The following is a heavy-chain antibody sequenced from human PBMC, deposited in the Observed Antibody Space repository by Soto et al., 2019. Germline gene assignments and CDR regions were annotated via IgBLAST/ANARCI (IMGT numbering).Heavy chain of an antibody. Sequence: SETLSLTCTVSGGSISSSSYYWGWIRQPPGKGMEWIGSIYYSGSTYYNPSLKSRVTISVDTSKNQFSLKLSSVTAADTAVFYCARRGSGGIAVAGTSFDYWGQGTLVTVSS. D-gene: IGHD6-19*01. CDR3: ARRGSGGIAVAGTSFDY. CDR2: IYYSGST. CDR1: GGSISSSSYY. J-gene: IGHJ4*02. V-gene: IGHV4-39*01.